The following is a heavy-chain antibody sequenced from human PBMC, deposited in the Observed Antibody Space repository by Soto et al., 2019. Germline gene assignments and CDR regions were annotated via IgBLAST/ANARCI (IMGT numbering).Heavy chain of an antibody. CDR1: GFTFSSYS. V-gene: IGHV3-21*01. D-gene: IGHD5-12*01. J-gene: IGHJ4*02. Sequence: GGSLRLSCAASGFTFSSYSMNWVRQAPGKGLEWVSFIDSSSSYRYYVDSVKGRFTISRDNSKNTLYLQMDSLRAQDPAVYHWARDPGSTNYYFDYWGLGTLVTVSS. CDR3: ARDPGSTNYYFDY. CDR2: IDSSSSYR.